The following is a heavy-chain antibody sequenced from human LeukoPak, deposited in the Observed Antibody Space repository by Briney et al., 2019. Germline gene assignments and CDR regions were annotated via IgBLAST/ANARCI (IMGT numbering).Heavy chain of an antibody. J-gene: IGHJ4*02. CDR2: IKQDGSEK. V-gene: IGHV3-7*03. D-gene: IGHD4-23*01. Sequence: GGSLRLSCAASGFTFSSYWMSWVRQAPGKGLEWVANIKQDGSEKYYVDSVKGRFTISRDNSKNTLYLQMNSLRAEDTAVYYCAKSHGGNSRVDYWGQGTLVTVSS. CDR3: AKSHGGNSRVDY. CDR1: GFTFSSYW.